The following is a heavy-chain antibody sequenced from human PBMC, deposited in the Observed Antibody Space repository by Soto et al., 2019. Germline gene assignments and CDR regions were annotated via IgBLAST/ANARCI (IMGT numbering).Heavy chain of an antibody. V-gene: IGHV3-30*01. Sequence: QVQLVESGGGVVQPGRSLRLSCAASGFTFSNYALHWVRQAPGKGLEWVAVISYNGLSTFYSDSVKGRSTISRDNSKNTVYLEVNSLRAEDTAVYYCARGGRVLRGAFDIWGHGTAVTVSS. CDR1: GFTFSNYA. CDR2: ISYNGLST. D-gene: IGHD3-16*01. CDR3: ARGGRVLRGAFDI. J-gene: IGHJ3*02.